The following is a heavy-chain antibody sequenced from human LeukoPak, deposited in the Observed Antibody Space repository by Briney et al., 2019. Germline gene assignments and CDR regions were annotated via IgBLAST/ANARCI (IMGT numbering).Heavy chain of an antibody. CDR1: GFTFSDYY. CDR3: ARGVPDYYDSSGYYYVPLSIPFFDY. Sequence: GGSLRLSCAASGFTFSDYYMSWIRQAPGKGLEWVSYIRSSGSTIYYADSVKGRFTISRDNAKNSLYLQMNSLRAEDTAVYYCARGVPDYYDSSGYYYVPLSIPFFDYWGQGTLVTVSS. CDR2: IRSSGSTI. V-gene: IGHV3-11*01. D-gene: IGHD3-22*01. J-gene: IGHJ4*02.